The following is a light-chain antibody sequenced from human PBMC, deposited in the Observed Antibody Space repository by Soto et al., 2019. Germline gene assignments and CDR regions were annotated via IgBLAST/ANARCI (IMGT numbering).Light chain of an antibody. V-gene: IGKV1-5*03. CDR2: KAS. CDR3: QQYNSYSWT. Sequence: DLQMTQSPSTLSVSVGDRVTITCRASQSISTWLAWYQQKPGKAPNLLIYKASSLESGVPSRFSGSGSGTEFTLTISSLQPDDSATYYCQQYNSYSWTFGQGTKVEIK. CDR1: QSISTW. J-gene: IGKJ1*01.